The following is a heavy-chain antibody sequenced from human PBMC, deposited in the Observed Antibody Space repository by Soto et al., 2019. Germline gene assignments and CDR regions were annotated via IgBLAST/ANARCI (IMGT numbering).Heavy chain of an antibody. CDR3: ARSGTRGFYYYYYGMDV. J-gene: IGHJ6*02. CDR1: GYSFTSYW. D-gene: IGHD2-2*01. V-gene: IGHV5-51*01. Sequence: GESLKISCKGSGYSFTSYWIGWARQMPGKGLEWMGIIYPGDSDTRYSPSFQGQVTISADKSISTAYLQWSSLKASDTAMYYCARSGTRGFYYYYYGMDVWGQGTTVTVSS. CDR2: IYPGDSDT.